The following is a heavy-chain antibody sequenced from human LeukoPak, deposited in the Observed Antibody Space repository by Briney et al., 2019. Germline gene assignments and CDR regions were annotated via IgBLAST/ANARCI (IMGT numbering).Heavy chain of an antibody. J-gene: IGHJ3*02. D-gene: IGHD3-16*01. V-gene: IGHV3-21*01. CDR3: ARVFPRLGIALDAFDI. CDR2: IGTSSSYI. Sequence: GGSLRLSCAASGFTFSSYTMNWVRQAPGKGLEWVSSIGTSSSYIYYADSVKGRFTISRDDAKNSLYLQMNSLRAEDTAVYYCARVFPRLGIALDAFDIWGQGTMVTVSS. CDR1: GFTFSSYT.